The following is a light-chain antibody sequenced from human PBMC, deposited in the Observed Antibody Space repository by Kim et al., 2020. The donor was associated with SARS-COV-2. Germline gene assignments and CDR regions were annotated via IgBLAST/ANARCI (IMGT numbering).Light chain of an antibody. J-gene: IGLJ1*01. CDR3: QEWDSSIYV. V-gene: IGLV3-1*01. CDR1: SVEYNM. Sequence: TPVKTADRTCTGDSVEYNMTPCDQQKPGQSHVVIIFRDSRRPSGIPERFSGSNAGNTATLTISGPQAMDEADYYCQEWDSSIYVFGTGTKVTVL. CDR2: RDS.